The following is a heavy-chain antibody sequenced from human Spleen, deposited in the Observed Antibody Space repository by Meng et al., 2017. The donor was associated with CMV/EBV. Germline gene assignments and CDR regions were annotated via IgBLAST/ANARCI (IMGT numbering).Heavy chain of an antibody. D-gene: IGHD2-2*01. Sequence: GRSLSGYYWSWIRQPPGKGLEWIGEINHSGTTNYNPSLKSRVTISVDTSENQFSLKLTSVTAADTAIYYCARAPYCSTTSCYPLDNWGQGTLVTVSS. CDR2: INHSGTT. V-gene: IGHV4-34*01. J-gene: IGHJ4*02. CDR3: ARAPYCSTTSCYPLDN. CDR1: GRSLSGYY.